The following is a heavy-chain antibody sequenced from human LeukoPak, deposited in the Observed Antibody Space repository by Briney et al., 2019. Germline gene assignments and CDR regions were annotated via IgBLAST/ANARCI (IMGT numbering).Heavy chain of an antibody. J-gene: IGHJ4*02. CDR2: ISSGSSYT. V-gene: IGHV3-21*06. CDR3: ARGIAVAAKAPYFDY. CDR1: GFTFSSYW. D-gene: IGHD6-19*01. Sequence: GGSLRLSCAASGFTFSSYWMHWVRQAPGKGLEWVSSISSGSSYTYTSGSTYINYAESVKGRFTISRDSATNSLYLQMNSLRAEDTAVYYCARGIAVAAKAPYFDYWGQGTLVTVSS.